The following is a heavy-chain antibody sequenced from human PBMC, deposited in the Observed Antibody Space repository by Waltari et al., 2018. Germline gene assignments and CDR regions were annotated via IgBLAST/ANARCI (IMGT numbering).Heavy chain of an antibody. CDR1: AYAVNSGFY. CDR2: THHDGTN. CDR3: MRQALGYCTSAACRRLES. D-gene: IGHD2-8*02. J-gene: IGHJ4*02. V-gene: IGHV4-38-2*01. Sequence: QIQLQESGPGLLEPSETLSLTCDVSAYAVNSGFYWGWIRQPPGRGLEWIGPTHHDGTNFANPPLKSRLTISMDTSKNQFFLKVNSVTAADTAMYYCMRQALGYCTSAACRRLESWGQGTLVTVSS.